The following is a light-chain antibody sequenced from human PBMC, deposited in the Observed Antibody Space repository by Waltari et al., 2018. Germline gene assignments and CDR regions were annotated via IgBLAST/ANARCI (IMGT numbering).Light chain of an antibody. CDR3: MQGTHWPYT. CDR1: QSLVHSDGNPL. Sequence: DVVMAQSPLSLPVTLGQPASISCKSSQSLVHSDGNPLLNWFHQSPVQSPRRLIYRVSNRDSGVPDRFSVSGSGTDFTLKISRVEAEDVGVYYCMQGTHWPYTFGQGTKLDIK. J-gene: IGKJ2*01. CDR2: RVS. V-gene: IGKV2-30*02.